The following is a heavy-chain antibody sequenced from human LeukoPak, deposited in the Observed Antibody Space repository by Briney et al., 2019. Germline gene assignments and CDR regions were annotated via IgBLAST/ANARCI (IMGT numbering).Heavy chain of an antibody. CDR3: AKDQALGSYGEDAFDI. CDR1: GFSFSNHG. CDR2: LRFDGSNK. D-gene: IGHD1-26*01. J-gene: IGHJ3*02. V-gene: IGHV3-30*02. Sequence: GGSLKLSCAASGFSFSNHGMHWVRQAPGKGLEWVAFLRFDGSNKYYADSVKGRFTISRDNSKNTLYLQMNSLRAEDTAVYYCAKDQALGSYGEDAFDIWGQGTMVTVSS.